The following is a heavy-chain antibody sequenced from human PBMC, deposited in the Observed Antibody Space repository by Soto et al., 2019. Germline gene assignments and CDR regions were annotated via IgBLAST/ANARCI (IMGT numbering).Heavy chain of an antibody. CDR1: GFTFSDYW. J-gene: IGHJ3*02. V-gene: IGHV3-7*05. CDR3: ARDVSPGSGPYYDAFDI. CDR2: IRKDESKK. D-gene: IGHD3-22*01. Sequence: EVQLVESGGGLVQPGESLRLSCSASGFTFSDYWMTWVRQAPGKGLEWVANIRKDESKKSYLDSVRGRFTVSRDNARNLLYLQMASLRAEDTPLYYCARDVSPGSGPYYDAFDIWGQGTMVTVSS.